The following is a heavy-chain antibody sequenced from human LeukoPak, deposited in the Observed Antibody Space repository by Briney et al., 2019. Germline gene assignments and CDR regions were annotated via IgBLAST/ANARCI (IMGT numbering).Heavy chain of an antibody. Sequence: GGSLRLSCAASGFTFSSYAMHWVRQAPGKGLEWVAVISYDGSNKYYADSVKGRFTISRDNSKNTLYLQMNSLRAEDTAVYYCAKDWDRSGGYYFDSWGQGTLVTVSS. V-gene: IGHV3-30-3*01. CDR1: GFTFSSYA. D-gene: IGHD1-26*01. CDR2: ISYDGSNK. CDR3: AKDWDRSGGYYFDS. J-gene: IGHJ4*02.